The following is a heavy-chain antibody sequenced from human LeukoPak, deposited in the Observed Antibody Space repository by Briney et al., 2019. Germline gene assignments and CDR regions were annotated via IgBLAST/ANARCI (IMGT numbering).Heavy chain of an antibody. J-gene: IGHJ6*02. Sequence: PGGSLRLSCAASGFTFDDYAMHWVRQAPGKGLEWVSGISWNSGSIGYADSVKGRFTISRDNAKNSLYLQMNSLRAEDTALYYCAKDADCSSTSCYVQYYYYGMDVWGQGTTVTVSS. CDR1: GFTFDDYA. V-gene: IGHV3-9*01. CDR2: ISWNSGSI. CDR3: AKDADCSSTSCYVQYYYYGMDV. D-gene: IGHD2-2*01.